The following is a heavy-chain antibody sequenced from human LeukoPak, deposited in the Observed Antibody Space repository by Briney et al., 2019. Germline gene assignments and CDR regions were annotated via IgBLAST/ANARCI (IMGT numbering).Heavy chain of an antibody. CDR1: GGSFSGYY. D-gene: IGHD2-21*02. J-gene: IGHJ5*02. CDR2: INHSGST. CDR3: ARGRAYCGGDCYSFWFDP. Sequence: SETLSLTCAVYGGSFSGYYWSWIRQPPGKGLEWIGEINHSGSTNYNPFLKSRVTISVDTSKNQFSLKLSSVTAADTAVYYCARGRAYCGGDCYSFWFDPWGQGTLVTVSS. V-gene: IGHV4-34*01.